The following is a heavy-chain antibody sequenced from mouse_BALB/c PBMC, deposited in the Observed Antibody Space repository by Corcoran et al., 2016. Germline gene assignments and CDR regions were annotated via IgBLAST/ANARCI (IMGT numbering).Heavy chain of an antibody. V-gene: IGHV1-9*01. CDR3: ARSNYGNFAY. CDR1: GYTFSSYW. D-gene: IGHD2-1*01. CDR2: ILPGSGST. J-gene: IGHJ3*01. Sequence: QVQLQQSGAELMKPGASVKISCKATGYTFSSYWIEWVKQRPGHGLEWIGEILPGSGSTNYNEEFKGKATVTADSSSNTANMQLSSLTSEDSAVYYCARSNYGNFAYGGQGSLVTVSA.